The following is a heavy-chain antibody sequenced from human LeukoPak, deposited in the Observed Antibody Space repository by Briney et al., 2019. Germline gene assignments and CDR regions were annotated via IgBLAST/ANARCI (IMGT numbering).Heavy chain of an antibody. D-gene: IGHD2-2*01. CDR2: KYYSGSA. CDR3: ATPYCSSLSCLDVFNI. Sequence: SQTLSLTCNVSGISISDGRYYWAWIRQRPGRGLEWIGYKYYSGSAKYNPSLKSRLTTSIDTPENQFSLHLSSVTAADTAMYYCATPYCSSLSCLDVFNIWGQGRMVTVSS. CDR1: GISISDGRYY. V-gene: IGHV4-31*03. J-gene: IGHJ3*02.